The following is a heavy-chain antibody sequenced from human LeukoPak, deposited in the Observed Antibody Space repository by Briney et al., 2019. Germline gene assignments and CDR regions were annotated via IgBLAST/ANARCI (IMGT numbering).Heavy chain of an antibody. J-gene: IGHJ4*02. CDR1: GYSFTSYW. CDR3: ARIPIRSYYDILTGSYIGGFDY. V-gene: IGHV5-51*01. CDR2: IYPGDSDT. D-gene: IGHD3-9*01. Sequence: GESLKISCKGSGYSFTSYWIGWVRQMPGKGLEWMGIIYPGDSDTRYSPSFQGQVTISADKSTSTAYLQWSSLKASDTAMYYCARIPIRSYYDILTGSYIGGFDYWGQGTLVTVSS.